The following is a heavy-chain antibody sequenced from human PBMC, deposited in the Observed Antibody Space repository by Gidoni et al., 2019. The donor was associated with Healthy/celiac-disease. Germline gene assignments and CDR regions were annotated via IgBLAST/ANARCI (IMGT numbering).Heavy chain of an antibody. J-gene: IGHJ6*03. CDR2: INPNSGGT. CDR3: ARDGDILTGSVYYYYYMDV. Sequence: QVQLVQSGAEVKKPGASVTVSCKASGSTFTGYYMPWVRQAPGQGLEWMGWINPNSGGTNYAQKFQGRVTMTRDTPISTAYMELSRLRSDDTAVYYCARDGDILTGSVYYYYYMDVWGKGTTVTVSS. V-gene: IGHV1-2*02. CDR1: GSTFTGYY. D-gene: IGHD3-9*01.